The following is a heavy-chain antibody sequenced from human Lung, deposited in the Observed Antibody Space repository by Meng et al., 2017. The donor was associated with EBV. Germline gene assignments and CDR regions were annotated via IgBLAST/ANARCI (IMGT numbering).Heavy chain of an antibody. CDR3: ARGATSVFDL. CDR1: GDSVSRNSAA. V-gene: IGHV6-1*01. Sequence: HRSGPGLLKPSQNLSLSCALSGDSVSRNSAAWNWIRQSPSRCLEWLGRTYYRSKWYNDYAVFVKSRITINPDTSKNQFSLQLNSVTPEDTAVYYCARGATSVFDLWGRGTLVTVSS. CDR2: TYYRSKWYN. J-gene: IGHJ2*01.